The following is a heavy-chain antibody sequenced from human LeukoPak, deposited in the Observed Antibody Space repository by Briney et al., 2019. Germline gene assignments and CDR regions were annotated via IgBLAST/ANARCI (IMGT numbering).Heavy chain of an antibody. CDR2: TSGNGART. CDR3: AKVAEMDTILGKFDN. J-gene: IGHJ5*02. CDR1: GFTLSRYA. Sequence: GGCLRLSRAASGFTLSRYAMSWGSAAPGKGREWGSPTSGNGARTYYADSVKGRFTISRDNSKTTLYLQMNSLRAEDTAVYYCAKVAEMDTILGKFDNWGQGTLVTVSS. D-gene: IGHD5-24*01. V-gene: IGHV3-23*01.